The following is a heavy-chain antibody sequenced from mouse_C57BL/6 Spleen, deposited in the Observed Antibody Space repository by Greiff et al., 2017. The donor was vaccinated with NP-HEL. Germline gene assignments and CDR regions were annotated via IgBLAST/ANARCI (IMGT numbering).Heavy chain of an antibody. CDR3: ARDLGPMDY. D-gene: IGHD2-14*01. CDR2: INYDGSST. CDR1: GFTFSDYY. Sequence: VQLVESEGGLVQPGSSMKLSCTASGFTFSDYYMAWVRQVPEKGLEWVANINYDGSSTYYLDSLKSRFIISRDNAKNILYLQMSSLKSEDTATYYCARDLGPMDYWGQGTSVTVSS. J-gene: IGHJ4*01. V-gene: IGHV5-16*01.